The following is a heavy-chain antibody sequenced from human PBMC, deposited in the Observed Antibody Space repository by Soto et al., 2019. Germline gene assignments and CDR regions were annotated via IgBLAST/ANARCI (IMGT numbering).Heavy chain of an antibody. Sequence: SETLSLTSTVSGGNIRSGGYYWSWIRQPPGKGLEWIGYIYYSGSTYYNPSLKSRVTISVDTSKNQFSLKLSSVTAADTAVYYCASRKSSPYFDYWGQGTLVTVSS. CDR3: ASRKSSPYFDY. J-gene: IGHJ4*02. CDR1: GGNIRSGGYY. V-gene: IGHV4-30-4*01. D-gene: IGHD3-10*01. CDR2: IYYSGST.